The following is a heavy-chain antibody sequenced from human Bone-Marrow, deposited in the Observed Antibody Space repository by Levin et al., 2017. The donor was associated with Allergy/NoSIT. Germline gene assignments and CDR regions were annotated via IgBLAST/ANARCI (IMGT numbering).Heavy chain of an antibody. Sequence: GESLKISCKASGYRFTKYLLNWVRQTPGQGLEWMGRIIPTSGVAHYAQKFQGRVTMTRDTSIDTAYMELTSLTFDDTAVYYGVRVALGTDNDDFWGQGTQVTVSS. J-gene: IGHJ4*02. CDR3: VRVALGTDNDDF. D-gene: IGHD7-27*01. CDR1: GYRFTKYL. V-gene: IGHV1-2*06. CDR2: IIPTSGVA.